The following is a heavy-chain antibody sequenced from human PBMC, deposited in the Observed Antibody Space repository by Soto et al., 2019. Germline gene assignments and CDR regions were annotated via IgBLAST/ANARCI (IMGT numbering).Heavy chain of an antibody. Sequence: QVQLQQWGAGLLKPSETLSLTCAVYGGSFSGYYWSWIRQPPGKGLEWIGEINHSGSTNYNPSLKSRVTISVATSQKQFSLKLSSVTAADTAVYYCARGKARGRRYYYDSSGHQRGYYYGMDVWGQGTTVTVSS. CDR3: ARGKARGRRYYYDSSGHQRGYYYGMDV. D-gene: IGHD3-22*01. CDR1: GGSFSGYY. J-gene: IGHJ6*02. V-gene: IGHV4-34*01. CDR2: INHSGST.